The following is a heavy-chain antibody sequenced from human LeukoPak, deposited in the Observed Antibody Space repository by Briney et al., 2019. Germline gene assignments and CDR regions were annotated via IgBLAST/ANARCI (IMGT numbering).Heavy chain of an antibody. D-gene: IGHD2-21*02. Sequence: ASVKVSCKASGGTFSSYAISWVRQAPGQGLEWMGRIIPILGIPNYAQKFQGRVTITADKSTTTAYMDLSSLRSEDTAVYYCATEAIVVVTARDYWYFDLWGRGTLVTVSS. J-gene: IGHJ2*01. CDR2: IIPILGIP. V-gene: IGHV1-69*04. CDR3: ATEAIVVVTARDYWYFDL. CDR1: GGTFSSYA.